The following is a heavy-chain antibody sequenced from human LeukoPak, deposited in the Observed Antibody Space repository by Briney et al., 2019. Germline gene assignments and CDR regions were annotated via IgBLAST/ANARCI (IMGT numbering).Heavy chain of an antibody. V-gene: IGHV1-8*01. D-gene: IGHD6-19*01. J-gene: IGHJ3*02. CDR3: ARGHSGWYDAFDI. CDR1: GYTFASYD. Sequence: ASVKVSCKASGYTFASYDVNWVRQATGQGLEWMGWMNPNSGNTGYAQKFQGRVTMTRNTSISTAYMELSSLRSEDTAVYYCARGHSGWYDAFDIWGQGTMDTVSS. CDR2: MNPNSGNT.